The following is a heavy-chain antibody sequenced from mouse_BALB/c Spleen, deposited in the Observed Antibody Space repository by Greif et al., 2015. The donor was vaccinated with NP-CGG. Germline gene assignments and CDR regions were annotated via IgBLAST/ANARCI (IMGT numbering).Heavy chain of an antibody. CDR1: GYTFTSYW. CDR3: GYYGSRYYAMDY. V-gene: IGHV1-69*02. D-gene: IGHD1-1*01. Sequence: VQLQQSGAELVKPGASVKLSCKASGYTFTSYWMHWVKQRPGQGLEWIGEIDPSDSYTNYNQKFKGKATLTVDESSSTAYMQLSSLTSEDSAVYYCGYYGSRYYAMDYWGQGTSVTVSS. CDR2: IDPSDSYT. J-gene: IGHJ4*01.